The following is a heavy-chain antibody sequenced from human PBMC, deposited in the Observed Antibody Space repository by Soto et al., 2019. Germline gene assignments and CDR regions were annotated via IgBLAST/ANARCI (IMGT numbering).Heavy chain of an antibody. V-gene: IGHV1-3*05. J-gene: IGHJ4*02. CDR1: GYTFTSYA. D-gene: IGHD3-22*01. CDR2: INAGNGNT. Sequence: QVQLVQSGAEEKKPGASVKASCKASGYTFTSYAMHWVRQAPGQRLEWMGWINAGNGNTKYSQKFQGRVTITRDTSASTAYMELSSLRSEDTAVYYCARGGGWLLLLLEWGQGTLVTVSS. CDR3: ARGGGWLLLLLE.